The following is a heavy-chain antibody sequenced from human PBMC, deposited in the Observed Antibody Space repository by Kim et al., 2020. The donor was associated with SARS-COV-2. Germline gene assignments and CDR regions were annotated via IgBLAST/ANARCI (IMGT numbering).Heavy chain of an antibody. V-gene: IGHV4-39*01. D-gene: IGHD3-10*01. J-gene: IGHJ5*02. CDR1: GGSISSSSYY. Sequence: SETLSLTCTVSGGSISSSSYYWGWIRQPPGKGLEWIGSIYYSGSTYYNSSLKSRVTISVDTSKNQFSLKLSSVTAADTAVYYCARGSKEVGWFDPWGQGT. CDR3: ARGSKEVGWFDP. CDR2: IYYSGST.